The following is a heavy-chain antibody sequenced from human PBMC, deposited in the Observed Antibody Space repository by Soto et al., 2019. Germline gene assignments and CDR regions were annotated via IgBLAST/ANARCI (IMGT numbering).Heavy chain of an antibody. CDR2: INPEETTT. D-gene: IGHD1-26*01. Sequence: EVQLVDSGGGVVQPGGSLRLSCAASGFSFSSNWMHWVRQAPGKGLVWISRINPEETTTTYADPVEGRFTISRDNTKSTLYLQMNSLRVEDTAVYYCTKDTFGARDYWGQGTRVTVSS. V-gene: IGHV3-74*01. CDR3: TKDTFGARDY. CDR1: GFSFSSNW. J-gene: IGHJ4*02.